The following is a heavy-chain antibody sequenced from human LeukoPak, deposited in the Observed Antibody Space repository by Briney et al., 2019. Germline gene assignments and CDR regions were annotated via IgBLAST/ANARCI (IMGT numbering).Heavy chain of an antibody. J-gene: IGHJ6*02. CDR2: TYYRSKWYN. CDR3: ARGGGLRPRIAVAGTRGMDV. CDR1: GDSVSSNSGA. D-gene: IGHD6-19*01. V-gene: IGHV6-1*01. Sequence: SQTLSLTCGISGDSVSSNSGAWNWIRQSPSRGLEWLGRTYYRSKWYNDYAVSVKSRITINPDTSKNQFSLQLNSVTPEDTAVYYCARGGGLRPRIAVAGTRGMDVWGQGTTVTVSS.